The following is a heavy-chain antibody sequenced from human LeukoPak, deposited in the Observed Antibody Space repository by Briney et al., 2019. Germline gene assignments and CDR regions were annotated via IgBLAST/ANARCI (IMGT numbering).Heavy chain of an antibody. CDR2: IYYSGST. CDR1: GGSISSSSYY. V-gene: IGHV4-39*07. D-gene: IGHD6-19*01. CDR3: ARSGYIAVAGPLCFDY. Sequence: PSETLSLTCTVSGGSISSSSYYWGWIRQPPGKGLEWIGSIYYSGSTYYNPSLKSRVTISVDTSKNQFSLKLSSVTAADTAVYYCARSGYIAVAGPLCFDYWGQGTLVTVSS. J-gene: IGHJ4*02.